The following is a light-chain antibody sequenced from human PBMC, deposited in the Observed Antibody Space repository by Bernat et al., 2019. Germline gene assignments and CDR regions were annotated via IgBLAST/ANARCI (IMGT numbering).Light chain of an antibody. CDR2: DAS. Sequence: EIVLTQSPSTLSLSPGERATLSCRASQSVSSYLAWYQQRPGQAPRLLMYDASNRATGIPARFSGSGSGTDFTLTISSLEPEAFAVYYCQQRRDWPITFGQGTRLEIK. J-gene: IGKJ5*01. CDR1: QSVSSY. V-gene: IGKV3-11*01. CDR3: QQRRDWPIT.